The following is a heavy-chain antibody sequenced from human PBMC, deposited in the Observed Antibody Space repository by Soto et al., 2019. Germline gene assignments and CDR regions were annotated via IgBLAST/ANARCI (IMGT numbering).Heavy chain of an antibody. J-gene: IGHJ6*02. CDR3: ASELGRRHNRPYYYYYGMDV. CDR2: INHSGST. V-gene: IGHV4-34*01. D-gene: IGHD1-1*01. CDR1: GGSFSSYY. Sequence: SETLSLTCAVYGGSFSSYYWSWIRQPPGKGLEWIGEINHSGSTNYNPSLKSRVTISVDTSKNQFSLKLSSVTAADTAVYYCASELGRRHNRPYYYYYGMDVWGQGTTVTVSS.